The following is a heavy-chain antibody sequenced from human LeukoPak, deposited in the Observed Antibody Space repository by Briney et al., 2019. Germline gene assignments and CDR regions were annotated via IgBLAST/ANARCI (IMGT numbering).Heavy chain of an antibody. V-gene: IGHV1-18*01. D-gene: IGHD1-14*01. CDR1: LYTLPNYG. J-gene: IGHJ4*02. CDR2: INPYNGNT. Sequence: SVKVPRKDSLYTLPNYGFSWVRQAPGQGLAWMGWINPYNGNTNHAQKLQGRVTMTTDTSTSTAYMEVKSLRSDDTAVYYCARHTTGGAHFDNWGQGTLVTVSS. CDR3: ARHTTGGAHFDN.